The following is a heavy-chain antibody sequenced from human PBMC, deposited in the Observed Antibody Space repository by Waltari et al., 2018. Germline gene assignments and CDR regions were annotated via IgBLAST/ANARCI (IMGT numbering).Heavy chain of an antibody. Sequence: EVQLVESGGGLVQPGGSLRLSCAASGFTFSSYWMHWVRQAPGKGLVGVSRIKTDGSTTSYTDSVKGRFTISRDNARNTLYLQMNSLRAEDTAVYYCARDGGSSSTYYFDSWGQGTLVTVSS. J-gene: IGHJ4*02. CDR2: IKTDGSTT. D-gene: IGHD1-26*01. V-gene: IGHV3-74*01. CDR3: ARDGGSSSTYYFDS. CDR1: GFTFSSYW.